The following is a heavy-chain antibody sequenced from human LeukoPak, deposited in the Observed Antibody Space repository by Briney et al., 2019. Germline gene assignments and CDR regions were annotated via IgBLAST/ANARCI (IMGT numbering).Heavy chain of an antibody. CDR2: IKQDGSEK. V-gene: IGHV3-7*01. J-gene: IGHJ3*02. CDR3: ARDGFDDSSGYYEADAFDI. D-gene: IGHD3-22*01. CDR1: GFTFSDYY. Sequence: PGGSLRLSCAASGFTFSDYYMSWIRQAPGKGLEWVANIKQDGSEKYYVDSVKGRFTISRDNAKNSLYLQMNSLRAEDTAVYYCARDGFDDSSGYYEADAFDIWGQGTMVTVSS.